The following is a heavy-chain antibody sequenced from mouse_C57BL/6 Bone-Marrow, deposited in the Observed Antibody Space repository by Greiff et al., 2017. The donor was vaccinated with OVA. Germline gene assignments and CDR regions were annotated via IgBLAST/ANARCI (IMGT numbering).Heavy chain of an antibody. CDR3: ARRTLLRTMDY. CDR2: IYPRSGNT. D-gene: IGHD6-2*01. CDR1: GYTFTSYG. J-gene: IGHJ4*01. Sequence: QVQLKESGAELARPGASVKLSCKASGYTFTSYGISWVKQRTGQGLEWIGEIYPRSGNTYYNEKFKGKATLTADKSSSTAYMELRSLTSEDSAVYVCARRTLLRTMDYWGQGTSVTVSS. V-gene: IGHV1-81*01.